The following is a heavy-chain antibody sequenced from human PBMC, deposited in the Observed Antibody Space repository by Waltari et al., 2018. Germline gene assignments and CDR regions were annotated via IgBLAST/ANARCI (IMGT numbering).Heavy chain of an antibody. Sequence: QVQLQQSGPGLVQPSQTLSLTCAISGASLSSHTVAWNWIRQSPSRGLEWLGRIYRGSNDYAVSVRSRITINSDTSKSQFSLQFHSVTPEDTALYFCARGVWSAFDTWGQGTMVTVSS. D-gene: IGHD2-8*02. CDR1: GASLSSHTVA. V-gene: IGHV6-1*01. J-gene: IGHJ3*02. CDR2: IYRGSN. CDR3: ARGVWSAFDT.